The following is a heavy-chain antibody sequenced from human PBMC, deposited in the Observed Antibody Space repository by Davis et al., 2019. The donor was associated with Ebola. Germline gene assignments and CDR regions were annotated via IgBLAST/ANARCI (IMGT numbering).Heavy chain of an antibody. Sequence: GESLKISCKTSGYSFATYWIGWVRQMPGKGLEWMGLVYPADSDTKYSPSFQGQVTISVDQSINTAYVQWSSLRASDTAMYYCARRPAVVMGAMDVWGKGATVTVS. D-gene: IGHD3-22*01. J-gene: IGHJ6*03. V-gene: IGHV5-51*01. CDR3: ARRPAVVMGAMDV. CDR2: VYPADSDT. CDR1: GYSFATYW.